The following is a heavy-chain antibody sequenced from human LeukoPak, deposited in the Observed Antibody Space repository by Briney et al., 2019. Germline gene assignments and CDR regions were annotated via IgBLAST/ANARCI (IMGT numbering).Heavy chain of an antibody. CDR2: IKQDGSEK. D-gene: IGHD6-19*01. Sequence: GGSLRLSCAASGFTFSSYWVSWVRQAPGKGLEWVANIKQDGSEKYYVDSVKGRFTISRDNAKNSLYLQMNSLRAEDTAVFYCASLISVAGRQDYWGQGTLVTVSS. J-gene: IGHJ4*02. V-gene: IGHV3-7*01. CDR3: ASLISVAGRQDY. CDR1: GFTFSSYW.